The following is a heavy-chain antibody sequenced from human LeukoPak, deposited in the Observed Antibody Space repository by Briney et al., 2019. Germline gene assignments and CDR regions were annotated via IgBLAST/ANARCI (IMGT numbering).Heavy chain of an antibody. J-gene: IGHJ4*02. CDR3: ARDRSSTSIAATGISSKY. D-gene: IGHD6-13*01. V-gene: IGHV1-2*02. CDR2: INPNSGGT. Sequence: ASVKVSCKASGYTFTGYYMHWVRQAPGQGLEWMGWINPNSGGTNYAQKFRGGVTMTRDTSISTAYMELSRLRSDDTAVYYCARDRSSTSIAATGISSKYWGQGTLVTVSS. CDR1: GYTFTGYY.